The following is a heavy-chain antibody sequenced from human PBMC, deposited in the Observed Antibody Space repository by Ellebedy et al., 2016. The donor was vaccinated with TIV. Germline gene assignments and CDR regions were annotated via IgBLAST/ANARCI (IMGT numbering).Heavy chain of an antibody. D-gene: IGHD2-2*02. CDR3: TTDTGKGIPASIVVVPAAIGWFNP. V-gene: IGHV3-48*01. CDR1: GFTFSSYS. J-gene: IGHJ5*02. Sequence: GESLKISCAASGFTFSSYSMNWVRQAPGKGLEWVSYISSSSSTIYYADSVKGRFTISRDNAKNSLYLQMNSLKTEDTAVYYCTTDTGKGIPASIVVVPAAIGWFNPWGQGTLVTVSS. CDR2: ISSSSSTI.